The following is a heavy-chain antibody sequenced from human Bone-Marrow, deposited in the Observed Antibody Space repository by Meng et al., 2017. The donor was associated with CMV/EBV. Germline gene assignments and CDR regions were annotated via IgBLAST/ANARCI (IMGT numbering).Heavy chain of an antibody. CDR3: AKIKKSNGGYYFDD. Sequence: GESLKISCAASGFTFSSYGIHWVRQAPGKGLEWVALIWYDGNYKYYGDSVKGRFTISRDNSKNTLYLQMNSLRAEDTAVYYCAKIKKSNGGYYFDDWGQGTLVTVSS. V-gene: IGHV3-33*06. J-gene: IGHJ4*02. CDR1: GFTFSSYG. D-gene: IGHD3-10*01. CDR2: IWYDGNYK.